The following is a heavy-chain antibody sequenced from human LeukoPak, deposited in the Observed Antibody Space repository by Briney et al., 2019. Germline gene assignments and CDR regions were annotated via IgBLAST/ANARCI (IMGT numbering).Heavy chain of an antibody. CDR2: ISGSGGST. V-gene: IGHV3-23*01. CDR1: GFTFSSYA. Sequence: GESLRLSCAASGFTFSSYAMSWVRQAPGKGLEWVSAISGSGGSTYYADSVKGRFTISRDNSKNTLYLQMNSLRAEDTAVYYCAKAYDFWSGYADYWGQGTLVTVSS. CDR3: AKAYDFWSGYADY. D-gene: IGHD3-3*01. J-gene: IGHJ4*02.